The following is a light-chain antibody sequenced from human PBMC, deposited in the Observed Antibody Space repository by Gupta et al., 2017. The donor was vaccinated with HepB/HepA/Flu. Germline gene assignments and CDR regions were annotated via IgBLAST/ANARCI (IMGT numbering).Light chain of an antibody. Sequence: SALTQPASVSGSPGQSITISCTGTSSDIGFYNYVSWYQQQPGKTPKLLISGVRKRPPGVSDRFSGSKSDYTASLTISGLQAEDEADYYCISYTTSNSYVFGTGTKVTVL. V-gene: IGLV2-14*03. CDR2: GVR. CDR1: SSDIGFYNY. CDR3: ISYTTSNSYV. J-gene: IGLJ1*01.